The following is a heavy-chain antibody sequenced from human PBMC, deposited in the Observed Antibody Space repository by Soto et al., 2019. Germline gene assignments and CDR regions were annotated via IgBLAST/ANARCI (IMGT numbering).Heavy chain of an antibody. CDR1: GGSISSSSYY. Sequence: QLQLQESGPGLVKPSETLSLTCTVSGGSISSSSYYWGWIRQPPGKGLEWIGSIYYSGSTYYNPSLKSRVTISVDTSKNQFSLKLSSVTAADTAVYYCARQIVGATGGWYFDYWGQGTLVTVSS. CDR3: ARQIVGATGGWYFDY. CDR2: IYYSGST. D-gene: IGHD1-26*01. J-gene: IGHJ4*02. V-gene: IGHV4-39*01.